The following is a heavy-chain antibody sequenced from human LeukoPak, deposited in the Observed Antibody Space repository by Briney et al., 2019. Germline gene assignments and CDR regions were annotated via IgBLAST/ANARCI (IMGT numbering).Heavy chain of an antibody. V-gene: IGHV3-21*01. CDR3: ARERSISGDSCYAS. D-gene: IGHD2-15*01. CDR1: GFTFSSYS. Sequence: GGSLRLSCAASGFTFSSYSMNWVRQAPGKGLEWVSSINSRSDDIYYADSMKGRFTISRDNAKKSLYLQMNSLRAEDTAVYYCARERSISGDSCYASWGQGTLVTVSS. J-gene: IGHJ4*02. CDR2: INSRSDDI.